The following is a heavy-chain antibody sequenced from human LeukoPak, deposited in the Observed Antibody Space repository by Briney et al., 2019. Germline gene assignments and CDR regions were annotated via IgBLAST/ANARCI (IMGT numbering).Heavy chain of an antibody. CDR3: ARHGIVGVDY. CDR1: GGSISSSSYY. Sequence: PSETLSLTCTVSGGSISSSSYYWGWIRQPPGKGLEWIGYIYYSGSTNYNPSLKSRVTISVDTSKNQFSLKLSSVTAADTAVYYCARHGIVGVDYWGQGTLVTISS. J-gene: IGHJ4*02. V-gene: IGHV4-61*05. D-gene: IGHD1-26*01. CDR2: IYYSGST.